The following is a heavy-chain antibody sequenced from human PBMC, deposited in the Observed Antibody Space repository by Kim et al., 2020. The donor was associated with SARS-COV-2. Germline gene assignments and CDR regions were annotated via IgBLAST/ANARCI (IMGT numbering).Heavy chain of an antibody. J-gene: IGHJ4*02. CDR2: ISGSGGST. CDR1: GFTFSSYA. CDR3: AKAPLPILTGYLYFDY. D-gene: IGHD3-9*01. Sequence: GGSLRLSCAASGFTFSSYAMSWVRQAPGKGLEWVSAISGSGGSTYYADSVKGRFTISRDNSKNTLYLQMNSLRAEDTAVYYCAKAPLPILTGYLYFDYWGQGTLVTVSS. V-gene: IGHV3-23*01.